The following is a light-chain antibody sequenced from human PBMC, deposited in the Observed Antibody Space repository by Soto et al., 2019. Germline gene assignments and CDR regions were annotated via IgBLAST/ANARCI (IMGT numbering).Light chain of an antibody. CDR1: TSNIGSNY. CDR2: RNN. Sequence: QSVLTQPPSASGTPGRGVTISCSGSTSNIGSNYVYWYQQLPGTAPKLLIYRNNQRPSGVPDRFSGSKSGISACLAISGLRSDDEADYFCATWDNSLNGFYVFGTGTKVTVL. J-gene: IGLJ1*01. CDR3: ATWDNSLNGFYV. V-gene: IGLV1-47*01.